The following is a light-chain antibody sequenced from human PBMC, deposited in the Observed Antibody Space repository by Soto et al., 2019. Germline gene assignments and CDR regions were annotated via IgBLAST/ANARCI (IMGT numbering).Light chain of an antibody. CDR1: SSNIGNNA. CDR3: AAWDDSLNVSYV. V-gene: IGLV1-36*01. CDR2: YDD. J-gene: IGLJ1*01. Sequence: QSVLTQPTSMSEVPRQRVAISCSGSSSNIGNNAVNWYQQLPGKAPKLLIYYDDLLPSGVSGRFSGSKSGTSASLAISGLQSEDEADYYCAAWDDSLNVSYVFGTGTKVTVL.